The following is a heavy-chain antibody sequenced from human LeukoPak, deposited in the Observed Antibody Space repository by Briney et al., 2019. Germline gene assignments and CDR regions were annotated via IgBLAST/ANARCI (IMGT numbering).Heavy chain of an antibody. D-gene: IGHD6-6*01. CDR2: ISSSSSYI. Sequence: GGSLRLSCAASGFTFSSYNMNWVRQAPGKGLEWVSSISSSSSYIYYADSVKGRFTISRDNARNSLYLQMNSLRAEDTAVYYCARGREGIAARWWVEDTRWYFLDPWGQGALVTVSS. CDR1: GFTFSSYN. J-gene: IGHJ5*02. CDR3: ARGREGIAARWWVEDTRWYFLDP. V-gene: IGHV3-21*01.